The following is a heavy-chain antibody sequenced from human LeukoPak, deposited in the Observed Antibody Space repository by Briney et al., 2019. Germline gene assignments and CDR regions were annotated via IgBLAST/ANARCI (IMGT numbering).Heavy chain of an antibody. Sequence: GESLKISCKGSGYSFTNYWIGWVRQMPGKGLEWMGIIYPGDSDTRYSPSFQDQVTISADKSITTAYLQWSSLKASDTAMYYCARHGLEMTPDFWGQGTLVTVSS. J-gene: IGHJ4*02. CDR2: IYPGDSDT. V-gene: IGHV5-51*01. D-gene: IGHD3/OR15-3a*01. CDR1: GYSFTNYW. CDR3: ARHGLEMTPDF.